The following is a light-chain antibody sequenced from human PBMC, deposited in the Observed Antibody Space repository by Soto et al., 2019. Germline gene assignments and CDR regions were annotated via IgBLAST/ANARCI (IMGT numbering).Light chain of an antibody. Sequence: IVLSQSPGTLSLSPGDRATLSCRASHSMSNSNLAWYQHKPGQAPRLLIYGASNRATGIPDRFSGSGSGTDFILTINRLEPEDFAVYYCQQYGTSPQTFGQGTKVHIK. V-gene: IGKV3-20*01. CDR3: QQYGTSPQT. J-gene: IGKJ1*01. CDR2: GAS. CDR1: HSMSNSN.